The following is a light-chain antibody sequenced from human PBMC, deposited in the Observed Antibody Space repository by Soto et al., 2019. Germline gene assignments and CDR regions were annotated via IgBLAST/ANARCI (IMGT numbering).Light chain of an antibody. CDR1: SSDVGGYTY. CDR2: GVT. CDR3: NSYAGTSDV. Sequence: QSALTQPASVSGSPRQSITISCTGASSDVGGYTYVSWYQQHPGKAPKLIIYGVTNRPSGVSNRFSGSKSGNTASLTISGLQAEDEADYYCNSYAGTSDVFGTGTKVTVL. V-gene: IGLV2-14*01. J-gene: IGLJ1*01.